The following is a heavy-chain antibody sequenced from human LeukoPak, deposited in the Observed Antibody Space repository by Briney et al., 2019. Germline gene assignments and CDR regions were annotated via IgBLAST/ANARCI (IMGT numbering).Heavy chain of an antibody. CDR3: ARALINWNYYDSSGYYSYYFDY. CDR1: GYTFTSYD. CDR2: MNPNSGNT. Sequence: EASVTVSCKASGYTFTSYDINWMRQATGQGLEWMGWMNPNSGNTGYAQKFQGRVTMTRNTSISTAYMELSSLRSEDTAVYYCARALINWNYYDSSGYYSYYFDYWGQGTLVTVSS. D-gene: IGHD3-22*01. J-gene: IGHJ4*02. V-gene: IGHV1-8*01.